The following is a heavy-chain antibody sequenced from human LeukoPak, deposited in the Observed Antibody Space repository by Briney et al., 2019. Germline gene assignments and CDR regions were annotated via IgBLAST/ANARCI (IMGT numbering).Heavy chain of an antibody. D-gene: IGHD3-10*01. CDR3: ARVRGVIIMRYYYYGMDV. J-gene: IGHJ6*02. Sequence: GASVKVSCKASGYTFTSYDINWVRQATGQGLEWMGWMNPNSGNTGYAQKFQGRVTMTRSTSISTAYMELSSLRSEDTAVYYCARVRGVIIMRYYYYGMDVWGQGTTVTVSS. CDR1: GYTFTSYD. V-gene: IGHV1-8*01. CDR2: MNPNSGNT.